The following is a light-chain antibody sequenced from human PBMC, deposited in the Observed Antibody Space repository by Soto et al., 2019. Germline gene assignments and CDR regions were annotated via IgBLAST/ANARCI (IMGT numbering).Light chain of an antibody. CDR1: QNIPHNF. CDR3: RQYGSAPFT. CDR2: AAS. V-gene: IGKV3-20*01. J-gene: IGKJ4*01. Sequence: EIVLTQSPGTRSLSPGERATLSCSASQNIPHNFLVWYQHRPGQAPRPLLYAASTRATGIRARFNCSESGTDCTLTISRLEPEDVAVDSCRQYGSAPFTFGGGTQVDI.